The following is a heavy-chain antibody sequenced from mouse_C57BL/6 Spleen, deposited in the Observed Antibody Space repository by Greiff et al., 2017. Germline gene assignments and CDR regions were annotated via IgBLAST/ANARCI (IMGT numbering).Heavy chain of an antibody. CDR1: GYTFTSYG. Sequence: QVQLQQSGAELVRPGASVKLSCKASGYTFTSYGISWVKQRTGQGLEWIGEIYPRSGNTNYNEKFKGKATLTADKSSTTAYMEIRSLTEEDSAVYFCARGGDYGGDYAMDYWGQGTSVTVSS. CDR3: ARGGDYGGDYAMDY. CDR2: IYPRSGNT. D-gene: IGHD2-4*01. J-gene: IGHJ4*01. V-gene: IGHV1-81*01.